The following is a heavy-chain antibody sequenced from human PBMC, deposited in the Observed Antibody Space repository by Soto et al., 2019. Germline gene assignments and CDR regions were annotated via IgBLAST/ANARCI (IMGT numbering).Heavy chain of an antibody. J-gene: IGHJ5*02. CDR1: GFTFSNYG. Sequence: QVQLVESGGGVVQPGRSLRLSCAASGFTFSNYGMHWVRQAPGKGLEWVAVISYDGSNKYYADSVKGRFSIPRDNSKNTLYLQMNSLRAEDTAVYYCAKGDWFDPWGQGTLVTVSS. CDR2: ISYDGSNK. V-gene: IGHV3-30*18. CDR3: AKGDWFDP.